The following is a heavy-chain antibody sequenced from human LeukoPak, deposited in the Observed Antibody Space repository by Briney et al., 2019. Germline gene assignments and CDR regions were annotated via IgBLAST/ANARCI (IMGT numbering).Heavy chain of an antibody. J-gene: IGHJ4*02. CDR3: ARDRSFGSNSLVETDY. V-gene: IGHV3-11*05. D-gene: IGHD1-26*01. Sequence: GRFTVSRDNAKNSLYLQMNSLRAEDTAVYYCARDRSFGSNSLVETDYWGQGTLVTVSS.